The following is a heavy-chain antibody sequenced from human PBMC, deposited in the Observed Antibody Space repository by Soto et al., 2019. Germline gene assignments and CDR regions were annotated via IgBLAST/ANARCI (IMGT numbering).Heavy chain of an antibody. CDR3: ARDPEGWSGYQN. D-gene: IGHD3-3*01. Sequence: SETLSLTCAVSGGSISSGGYSWSWIRQPPGKGLEWIGYIYHSGSTYYNPSLKSRVTISVDRSKNQFSLKLSSVTAADTAVYYCARDPEGWSGYQNWGQGTMVTIS. CDR1: GGSISSGGYS. CDR2: IYHSGST. V-gene: IGHV4-30-2*01. J-gene: IGHJ3*01.